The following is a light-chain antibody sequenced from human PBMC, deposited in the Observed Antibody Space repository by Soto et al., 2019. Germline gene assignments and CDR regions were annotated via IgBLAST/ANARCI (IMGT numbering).Light chain of an antibody. V-gene: IGKV1-27*01. CDR1: RGIGNY. CDR2: HAS. Sequence: DIQMTQSPSSLSASVGARVTITCRASRGIGNYLAWYQQRPGKVPKLLIYHASTLQSGVPSRFSGSGSGTDFNLTISSLQAEDVATYYCQKYDSAVFTFGPGTKVDI. J-gene: IGKJ3*01. CDR3: QKYDSAVFT.